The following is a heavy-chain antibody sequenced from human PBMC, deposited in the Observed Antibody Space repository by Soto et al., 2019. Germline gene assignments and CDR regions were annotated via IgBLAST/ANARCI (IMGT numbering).Heavy chain of an antibody. CDR2: ISAHNGDT. D-gene: IGHD3-22*01. CDR3: ARDWSRYFDSSGLMWFY. Sequence: GASVKVCWKAAGYSFNYNGISWVRQAPGQGLEWVGWISAHNGDTKYAQNLQGRLTLTTDTSTSTAYMELTSLTSDDTAVYYCARDWSRYFDSSGLMWFYWGQGTLVTVSS. CDR1: GYSFNYNG. V-gene: IGHV1-18*04. J-gene: IGHJ4*02.